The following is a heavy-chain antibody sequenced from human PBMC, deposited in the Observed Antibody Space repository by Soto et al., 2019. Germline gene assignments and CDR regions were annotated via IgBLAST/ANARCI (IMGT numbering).Heavy chain of an antibody. CDR1: GFTVSSNY. V-gene: IGHV3-66*01. CDR3: ARNRLGILYYYYYIDV. CDR2: IYSGGST. J-gene: IGHJ6*03. Sequence: GGSLRLSCAASGFTVSSNYMSWVRQAPGKGLEWVSVIYSGGSTYYADSVKGRFTIYRDNSKNTLYLQMNRLRAEDSSVYYCARNRLGILYYYYYIDVWGKGTTVTVSS. D-gene: IGHD7-27*01.